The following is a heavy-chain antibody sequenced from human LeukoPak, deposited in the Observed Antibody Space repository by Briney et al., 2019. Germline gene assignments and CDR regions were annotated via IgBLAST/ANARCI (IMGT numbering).Heavy chain of an antibody. CDR2: FLRDGSNK. V-gene: IGHV3-30*01. D-gene: IGHD5-12*01. J-gene: IGHJ4*02. CDR1: GFTFSSSA. Sequence: PGGSLRLSCVASGFTFSSSAMHWVRQAPGKGLEWVAVFLRDGSNKYYADSVKGRFTISRDNSKNTLYLQMNSLTTEDTALYYCATGKSDASGYDFMLPYLGQGTLVTVSS. CDR3: ATGKSDASGYDFMLPY.